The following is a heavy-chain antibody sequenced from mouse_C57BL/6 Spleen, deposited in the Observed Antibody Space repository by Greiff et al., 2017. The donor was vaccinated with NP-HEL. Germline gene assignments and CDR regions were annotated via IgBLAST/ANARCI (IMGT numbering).Heavy chain of an antibody. CDR3: AKGGPGYFDY. CDR1: GYSITSGYY. CDR2: ISYDGSN. J-gene: IGHJ2*01. Sequence: EVKLVESGPGLVKPSQSLSLTCSVTGYSITSGYYWNWIRQFPGNKLEWMGYISYDGSNNYNPSLKNRISITRDTSKNQFFLKLNSVTTEDTGTYYCAKGGPGYFDYWGQGTTLTVSS. V-gene: IGHV3-6*01.